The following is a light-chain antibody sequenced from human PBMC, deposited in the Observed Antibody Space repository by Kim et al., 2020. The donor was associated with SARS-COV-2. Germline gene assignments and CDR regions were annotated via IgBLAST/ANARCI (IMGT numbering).Light chain of an antibody. J-gene: IGKJ4*01. CDR3: QQSHSTPWLT. V-gene: IGKV1-39*01. Sequence: DIQMTQSPSSLAASVGDRVTIACRASQSIGTRLNWYQQRPGKAPKLLIYGASSLQSGVPSRFSGTGSGTDFTLTISSLQPEDFVTYYCQQSHSTPWLTFGGGTKVDIK. CDR2: GAS. CDR1: QSIGTR.